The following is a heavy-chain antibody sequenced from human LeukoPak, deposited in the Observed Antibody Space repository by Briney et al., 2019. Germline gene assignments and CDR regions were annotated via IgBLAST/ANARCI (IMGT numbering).Heavy chain of an antibody. D-gene: IGHD1-26*01. Sequence: GGSLRLSCAASGFTFSTYGMHWVRQAPGKGLEWVALISYDGSKTYYADSVRGRFTISRDNSKNTLYLQMNSLRAEDTAVYYCAKGRMPVGATTGLTLLFDYWGQGTLVTVSS. V-gene: IGHV3-30*18. CDR1: GFTFSTYG. J-gene: IGHJ4*02. CDR3: AKGRMPVGATTGLTLLFDY. CDR2: ISYDGSKT.